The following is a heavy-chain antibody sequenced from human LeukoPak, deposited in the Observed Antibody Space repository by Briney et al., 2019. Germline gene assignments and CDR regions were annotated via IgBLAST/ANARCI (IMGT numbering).Heavy chain of an antibody. V-gene: IGHV1-69*13. D-gene: IGHD1-26*01. CDR1: GGTFSSYA. CDR2: IIPIFGTA. CDR3: ASFPVGATTFSSEDY. Sequence: GASVKVSCKASGGTFSSYAISWVRQAPGQGLEWMGGIIPIFGTANYAQKFQGRVTITADESTSTAYMELSSLRSEDTAVYYCASFPVGATTFSSEDYWGQGTLVTVSS. J-gene: IGHJ4*02.